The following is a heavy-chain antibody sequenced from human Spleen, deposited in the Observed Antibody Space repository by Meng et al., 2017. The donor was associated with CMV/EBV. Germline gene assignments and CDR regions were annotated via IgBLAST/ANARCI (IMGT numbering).Heavy chain of an antibody. D-gene: IGHD1-26*01. CDR2: INHGEST. V-gene: IGHV4-34*01. Sequence: SYSGYYWSWIRQPPGKGLEWIGEINHGESTNYNPYLKSRVTISVDTSKNQFSLKLSSVTAADTAVYYCARTRETLPTSDYYYYGMDVWGQGTTVTVSS. J-gene: IGHJ6*02. CDR3: ARTRETLPTSDYYYYGMDV. CDR1: SYSGYY.